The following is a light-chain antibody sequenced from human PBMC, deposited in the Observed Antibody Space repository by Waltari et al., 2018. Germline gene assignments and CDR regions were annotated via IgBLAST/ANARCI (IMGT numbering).Light chain of an antibody. J-gene: IGKJ1*01. CDR1: QTLSISY. CDR3: QQYGSPLWS. V-gene: IGKV3-20*01. CDR2: RTS. Sequence: IELTQTPHALSSCPGERAPLPCRASQTLSISYFAWYQQKPGQPPRLLIYRTSSRATGIPDRFSGSGSGTDFSLTINRLEPEDAAVYYCQQYGSPLWSFGQGTKVEIK.